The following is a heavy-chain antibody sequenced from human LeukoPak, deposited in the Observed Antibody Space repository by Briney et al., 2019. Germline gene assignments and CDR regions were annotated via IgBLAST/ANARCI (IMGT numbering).Heavy chain of an antibody. V-gene: IGHV3-30*02. D-gene: IGHD2-2*01. CDR3: AKDWAIAGSYYCMDV. CDR2: IRYDGSNK. J-gene: IGHJ6*03. CDR1: GFTFSSYG. Sequence: KAGGSLRLSCAASGFTFSSYGMHWVRQAPGKGLEWVAFIRYDGSNKYYADSVKGRFTISRDNSKNTLYLQMNSLRAEDTAVYYCAKDWAIAGSYYCMDVWGKGTTVTISS.